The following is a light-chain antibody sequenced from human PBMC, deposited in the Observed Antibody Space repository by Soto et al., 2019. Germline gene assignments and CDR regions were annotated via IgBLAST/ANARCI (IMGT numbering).Light chain of an antibody. J-gene: IGKJ1*01. CDR3: HHYDSSLTWT. V-gene: IGKV3-20*01. CDR1: QSVSSVY. Sequence: EIVLTQSPGTLSLSPGERATLSCRASQSVSSVYLAWYQQKPGKAPRLLISGTSNRASGIPDRFSGSGSGTDFTLTISRLEPEDFAVFYCHHYDSSLTWTVGQGTKVEIK. CDR2: GTS.